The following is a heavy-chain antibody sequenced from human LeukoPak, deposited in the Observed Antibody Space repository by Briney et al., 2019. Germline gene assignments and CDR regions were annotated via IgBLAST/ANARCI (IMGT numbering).Heavy chain of an antibody. CDR2: IYYSGST. Sequence: PSQTLSLTCTVSGGSISSGGYYWSWIRQHPGKGLEWIGYIYYSGSTYYNPSLKSRVTISVDTSKNQFSLKLSSVTAADTAVYYCARELGYDSSGYYRPFDYWGQGTLVTVSS. CDR1: GGSISSGGYY. J-gene: IGHJ4*02. D-gene: IGHD3-22*01. V-gene: IGHV4-31*03. CDR3: ARELGYDSSGYYRPFDY.